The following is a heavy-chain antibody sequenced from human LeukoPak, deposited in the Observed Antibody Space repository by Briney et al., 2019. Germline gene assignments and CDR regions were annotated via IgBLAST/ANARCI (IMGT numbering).Heavy chain of an antibody. CDR1: GGSISDYY. CDR2: IYYSGST. Sequence: SETPSLTCTVSGGSISDYYWSWMRQPPGKGLEWVGYIYYSGSTNYHPSLKSRLTISVETSKNQFSLRLNSVTAADTAVYYCARRGYDSFSFDYWGQGALVTVSS. CDR3: ARRGYDSFSFDY. V-gene: IGHV4-59*01. J-gene: IGHJ4*02. D-gene: IGHD3-3*01.